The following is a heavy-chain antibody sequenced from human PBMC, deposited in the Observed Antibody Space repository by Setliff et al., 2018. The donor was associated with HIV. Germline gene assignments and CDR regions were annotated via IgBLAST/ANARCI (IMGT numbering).Heavy chain of an antibody. CDR1: GGSISSHY. Sequence: SETLSLTCTVSGGSISSHYWSWIRQPPGKGLEWIGYIYYSGSTNYNPSLKSRVTISVDTSKNQFSLKPSSVTAADTAVYYCARGLRVYGSSGYYYRDYYYYYMDVWGKGTTVTVSS. D-gene: IGHD3-22*01. CDR3: ARGLRVYGSSGYYYRDYYYYYMDV. V-gene: IGHV4-59*11. J-gene: IGHJ6*03. CDR2: IYYSGST.